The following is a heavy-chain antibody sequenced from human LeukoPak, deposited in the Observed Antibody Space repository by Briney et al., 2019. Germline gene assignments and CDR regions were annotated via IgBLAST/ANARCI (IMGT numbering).Heavy chain of an antibody. CDR3: AREGTFYGSGSYNWFDP. Sequence: ASVKVSCKASGYTFTSYGISWVRQAPGQGLEWMGGIIPIFGTANYAQKFQGRVTITADESTSTAYMELSSLRSEDTAVYYCAREGTFYGSGSYNWFDPWGQGTLVTVSS. D-gene: IGHD3-10*01. V-gene: IGHV1-69*13. J-gene: IGHJ5*02. CDR2: IIPIFGTA. CDR1: GYTFTSYG.